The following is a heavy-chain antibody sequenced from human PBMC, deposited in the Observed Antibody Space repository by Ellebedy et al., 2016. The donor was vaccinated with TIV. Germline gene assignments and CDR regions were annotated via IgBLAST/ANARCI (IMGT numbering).Heavy chain of an antibody. V-gene: IGHV1-8*01. Sequence: AASVKVSCKASGYTFTSYDISWARQATGQGLEWMGWMNPNTNNTGYAQKFQGRITMTRNTSISTAYMELSSLRSDDTAVYYCARGWLSYATYSDYWGQGTLITVSS. CDR3: ARGWLSYATYSDY. J-gene: IGHJ4*02. CDR2: MNPNTNNT. CDR1: GYTFTSYD. D-gene: IGHD3-16*02.